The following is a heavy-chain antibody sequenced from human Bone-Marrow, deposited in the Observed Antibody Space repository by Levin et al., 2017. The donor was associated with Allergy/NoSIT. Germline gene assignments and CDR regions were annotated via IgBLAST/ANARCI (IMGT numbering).Heavy chain of an antibody. CDR1: GFTFSSYG. V-gene: IGHV3-33*01. CDR2: IWYDGSNK. D-gene: IGHD6-13*01. CDR3: ARDLSLDIAAAGGAFDI. Sequence: GESLKISCAASGFTFSSYGMHWVRQAPGKGLEWVAVIWYDGSNKYYADSVKGRFTISRDNSKNTLYLQMNSLRAEDTAVYYCARDLSLDIAAAGGAFDIWGQGTMVTVSS. J-gene: IGHJ3*02.